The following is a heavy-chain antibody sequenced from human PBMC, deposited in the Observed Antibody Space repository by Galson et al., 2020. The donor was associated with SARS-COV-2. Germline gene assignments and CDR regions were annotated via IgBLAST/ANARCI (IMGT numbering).Heavy chain of an antibody. J-gene: IGHJ6*02. CDR2: INPNSGAT. D-gene: IGHD3-10*01. V-gene: IGHV1-2*02. CDR1: GYTFTGYY. CDR3: ARLSGSGTYPYKYYYAMDV. Sequence: GESLKISCKASGYTFTGYYIHWVRQAPGQGLEWMGWINPNSGATTYAQKFQDRVTMTRDTSISTAYMDLSRLRSDDTAVFYCARLSGSGTYPYKYYYAMDVWGQGTTVTVSS.